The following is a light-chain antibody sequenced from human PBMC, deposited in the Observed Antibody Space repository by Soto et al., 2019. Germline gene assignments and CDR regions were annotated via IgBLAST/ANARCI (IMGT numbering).Light chain of an antibody. J-gene: IGLJ2*01. CDR1: SGHSSYA. Sequence: QLVLTQSPSASASLGASVKLTCTLSSGHSSYAIAWHQQQPEKGPRYLMKLNSDGSHSKGDGIPDRFSGSSSGAERYLTISSLQSADEADYYCQTRGTGILVFGGGTKLTVL. CDR2: LNSDGSH. CDR3: QTRGTGILV. V-gene: IGLV4-69*01.